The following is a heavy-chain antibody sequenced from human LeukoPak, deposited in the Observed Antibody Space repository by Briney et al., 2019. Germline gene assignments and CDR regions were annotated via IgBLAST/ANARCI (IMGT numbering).Heavy chain of an antibody. J-gene: IGHJ4*02. CDR1: GFTFTSYW. CDR3: AKDPYGSGSYYFDY. D-gene: IGHD3-10*01. V-gene: IGHV3-23*01. Sequence: SGGSLRLACEASGFTFTSYWMAWVRQAPGKGLEWVSAISGSGGSTYYADSVKGRFTISRDNSKNTLYLQMDSLRAEDTAVYYCAKDPYGSGSYYFDYWGQGTLVTVSS. CDR2: ISGSGGST.